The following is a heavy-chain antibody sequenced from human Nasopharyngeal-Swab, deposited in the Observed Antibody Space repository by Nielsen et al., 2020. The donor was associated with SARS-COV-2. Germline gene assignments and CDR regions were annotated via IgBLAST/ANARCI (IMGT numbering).Heavy chain of an antibody. J-gene: IGHJ4*02. CDR2: IWYDGSNK. D-gene: IGHD5-18*01. CDR3: ARDMASYTAMVTGY. CDR1: GFTFSSYG. Sequence: GESLKIPCAASGFTFSSYGMHWVRQAPGKGLEGVAVIWYDGSNKYYADSVKGRFTISRDNSKNTLYLQMNSLRAEDKAVYYCARDMASYTAMVTGYWGQGTLVTVSS. V-gene: IGHV3-33*01.